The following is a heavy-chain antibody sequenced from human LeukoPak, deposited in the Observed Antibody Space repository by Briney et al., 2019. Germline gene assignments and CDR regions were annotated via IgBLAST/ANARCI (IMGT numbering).Heavy chain of an antibody. CDR2: ISSRRSYI. Sequence: GGSLRLSGAASGFTFSSYGMHWVRQGPGKGLECVSSISSRRSYIYYADSVKGRFTISRDNAKNSLYLQMSSLRAEDTAVYYCARDRRHTTIVVGREGWYFDLWGRGTLVTVSS. J-gene: IGHJ2*01. CDR3: ARDRRHTTIVVGREGWYFDL. V-gene: IGHV3-21*01. D-gene: IGHD3-22*01. CDR1: GFTFSSYG.